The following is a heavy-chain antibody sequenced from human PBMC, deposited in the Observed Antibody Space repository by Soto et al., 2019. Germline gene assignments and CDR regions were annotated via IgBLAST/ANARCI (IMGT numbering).Heavy chain of an antibody. J-gene: IGHJ3*02. CDR2: LNAGNSNR. V-gene: IGHV1-3*01. Sequence: ASVEVSCKASGYTFTNYAIHWVRQAPGQRLEWLGWLNAGNSNREYSQKFQGRIIMTKDTSASTAYMELNSLISEDTAVYYCARGYDYVWGSYRSDAFDIWGQGTMVTV. CDR3: ARGYDYVWGSYRSDAFDI. CDR1: GYTFTNYA. D-gene: IGHD3-16*02.